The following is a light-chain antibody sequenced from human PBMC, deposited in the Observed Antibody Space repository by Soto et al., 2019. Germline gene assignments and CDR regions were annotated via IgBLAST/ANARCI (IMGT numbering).Light chain of an antibody. Sequence: QSALTQPASVSGSPGQSITISCTGTSSDICGFNYVSWYQQHPGTAPKLIIYEVSNRPSGISNRFSGSKSGNTASLTISGLQAEDEADYDCSSYTTTSTLGVFGGGTKVTVL. V-gene: IGLV2-14*01. CDR3: SSYTTTSTLGV. CDR2: EVS. CDR1: SSDICGFNY. J-gene: IGLJ3*02.